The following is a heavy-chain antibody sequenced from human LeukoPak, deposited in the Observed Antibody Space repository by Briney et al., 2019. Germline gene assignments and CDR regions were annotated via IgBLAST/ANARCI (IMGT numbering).Heavy chain of an antibody. V-gene: IGHV1-18*01. CDR3: ARGTWLGGVPRRRNYYYGVDV. D-gene: IGHD3-16*01. J-gene: IGHJ6*02. CDR2: IDTYNDNT. Sequence: ASVKVPCKASGYRFIGYGISWVRQAPGQGLEWMGWIDTYNDNTNYAQMFQGRVTMTTDTSTTSAYMEVKNLRSDDTAVYYCARGTWLGGVPRRRNYYYGVDVWGQGTTVTVSS. CDR1: GYRFIGYG.